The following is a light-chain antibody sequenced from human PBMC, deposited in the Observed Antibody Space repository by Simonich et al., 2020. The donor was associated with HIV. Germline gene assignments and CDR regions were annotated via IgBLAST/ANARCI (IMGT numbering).Light chain of an antibody. V-gene: IGLV2-23*03. CDR3: CSYAGSSTFL. J-gene: IGLJ2*01. CDR2: EGT. CDR1: NSDVGNYNL. Sequence: QSALTQPASVSGSPGQSITISCTGTNSDVGNYNLVSWYQQHPGKAPKLMIYEGTKRPSGVSTRFSGSKSGNTASLTISGLQAEDEADYYCCSYAGSSTFLFGGGTKLTVL.